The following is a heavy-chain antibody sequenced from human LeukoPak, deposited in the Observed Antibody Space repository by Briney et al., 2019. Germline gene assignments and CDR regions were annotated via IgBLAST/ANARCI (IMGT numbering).Heavy chain of an antibody. V-gene: IGHV3-23*01. CDR2: ISGSGRST. Sequence: PGGSLRLSCAASKFIFSSYAMSWVRQAPGKGLEWVSGISGSGRSTYYADSVKGRFTISRDNSNNTLYLQMNSLRAEDTAVYYCAKGRHDSSGYYLDFWGQGTLVTVSS. J-gene: IGHJ4*02. D-gene: IGHD3-22*01. CDR1: KFIFSSYA. CDR3: AKGRHDSSGYYLDF.